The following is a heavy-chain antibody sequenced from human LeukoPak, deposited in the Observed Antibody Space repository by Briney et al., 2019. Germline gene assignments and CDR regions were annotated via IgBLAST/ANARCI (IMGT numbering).Heavy chain of an antibody. V-gene: IGHV4-39*01. D-gene: IGHD6-13*01. CDR2: IYYSGST. CDR3: ARLGVRIAAAGED. CDR1: GGSVSSGSYY. J-gene: IGHJ4*02. Sequence: SETLSLTCTVSGGSVSSGSYYWSWIRQPPGKGLEWIGYIYYSGSTYYNPSLKSRVTISVDTSKNQSSLKLSSVTAADTAVYYCARLGVRIAAAGEDWGQGTLVTVSS.